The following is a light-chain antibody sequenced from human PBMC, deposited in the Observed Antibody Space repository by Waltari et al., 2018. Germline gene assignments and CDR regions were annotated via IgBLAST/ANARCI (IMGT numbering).Light chain of an antibody. CDR2: DTS. J-gene: IGKJ4*01. Sequence: EVVMTQSPAALSVSPGERATLSCRASQSISTNLAWYQQKPGQAPRRRSYDTSTRATGISASFSGSGSGTEFTLTISSLQSEDFALYYCQQYNDWPLTFGGGTKVEIK. CDR1: QSISTN. CDR3: QQYNDWPLT. V-gene: IGKV3-15*01.